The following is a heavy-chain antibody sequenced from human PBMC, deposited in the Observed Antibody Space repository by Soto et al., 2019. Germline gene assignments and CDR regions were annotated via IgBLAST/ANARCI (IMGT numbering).Heavy chain of an antibody. J-gene: IGHJ5*02. V-gene: IGHV1-3*01. D-gene: IGHD2-15*01. Sequence: ASVKVSCKASGYTLTSYAMHWVRHAPRQRLEWMGWINAGNGNTKYSKKFQGRVTITRDTSASTAYMELSRLRSEDTAVYYCARAVSSSGGSCSRLDWFDPWGQGTLVTVSS. CDR3: ARAVSSSGGSCSRLDWFDP. CDR2: INAGNGNT. CDR1: GYTLTSYA.